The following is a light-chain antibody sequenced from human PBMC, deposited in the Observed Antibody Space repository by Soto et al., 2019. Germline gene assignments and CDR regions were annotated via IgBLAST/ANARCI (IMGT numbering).Light chain of an antibody. CDR2: VAS. V-gene: IGKV3-15*01. CDR3: QQYNNRPIT. Sequence: VLPQSPVTLSLSPGERATLSCRAIRSVSSNYIAWHQQKPVQAPRLLIYVASTRATGIPARFSGRGSGTEFTLTISILQSEDFAVYYCQQYNNRPITFGQGTRLEI. J-gene: IGKJ5*01. CDR1: RSVSSN.